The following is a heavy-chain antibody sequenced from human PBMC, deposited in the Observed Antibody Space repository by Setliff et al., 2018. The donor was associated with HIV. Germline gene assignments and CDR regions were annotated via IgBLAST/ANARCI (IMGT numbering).Heavy chain of an antibody. V-gene: IGHV4-61*05. CDR2: IHHTGST. Sequence: SETLSLTCSVSGASISSNSYYWGWIRQPPGKGLEWIGFIHHTGSTVSNPSLKSRVTILMDLSRNQLSLHLASVTTADTAVYFCAPGEGVASTYYHDWGQGTQVTVSS. CDR3: APGEGVASTYYHD. J-gene: IGHJ4*01. D-gene: IGHD3-3*01. CDR1: GASISSNSYY.